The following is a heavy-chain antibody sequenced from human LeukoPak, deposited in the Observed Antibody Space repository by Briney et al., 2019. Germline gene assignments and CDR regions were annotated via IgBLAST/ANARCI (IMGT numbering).Heavy chain of an antibody. D-gene: IGHD3-9*01. CDR1: GGSISSGDYH. V-gene: IGHV4-30-4*01. CDR2: IYYSGST. CDR3: ARGDILTGYYKPPPGY. J-gene: IGHJ4*02. Sequence: SETLSLTCTVSGGSISSGDYHWSWIRQPPGKGLEWIGYIYYSGSTYYNPSLKSRVAISVDTSKNQFSLKLSSVTAADTAVYYCARGDILTGYYKPPPGYWGQGTLVTVSS.